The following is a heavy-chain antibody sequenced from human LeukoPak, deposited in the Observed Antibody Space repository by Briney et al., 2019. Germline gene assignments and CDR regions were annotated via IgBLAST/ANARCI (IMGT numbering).Heavy chain of an antibody. CDR2: IYYSGGT. CDR1: GGSIINISYY. J-gene: IGHJ4*02. Sequence: PSETLSLTCTVSGGSIINISYYWGWLRQPPGKGLEWIGNIYYSGGTYYNPSLKSRVTVSVDTSKNQFSLKLSAVTAADTAVCYCARQRSREYYFDYWGQGTLVTVSS. D-gene: IGHD3-10*01. V-gene: IGHV4-39*01. CDR3: ARQRSREYYFDY.